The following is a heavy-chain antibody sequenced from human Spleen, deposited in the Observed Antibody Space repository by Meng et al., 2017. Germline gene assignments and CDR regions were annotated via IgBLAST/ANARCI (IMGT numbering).Heavy chain of an antibody. CDR1: GGSISSDY. CDR3: ARGPTNY. V-gene: IGHV4-59*12. J-gene: IGHJ4*02. CDR2: IYSSGST. Sequence: SETLSLTCTVSGGSISSDYWSWIRQPPGKALEWIGFIYSSGSTNYNPSLKSRVTISVDTSKNQFSLKLSSVTAADTAVYYCARGPTNYWGQGTLVTVSS.